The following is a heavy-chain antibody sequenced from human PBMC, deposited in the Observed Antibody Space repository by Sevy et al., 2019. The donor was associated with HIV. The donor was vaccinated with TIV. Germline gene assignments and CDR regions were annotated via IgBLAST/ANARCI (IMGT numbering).Heavy chain of an antibody. V-gene: IGHV3-33*06. Sequence: GGSLRLSCAASGFTFSNYGMHWVRQAPGKGLEWVAVIWYDGSYKYYADSVKGRFTISRDNTKSTLYLQMNSLRAEDTALYYCAKTFAIFGVLMSPDLDPWGQGTLVTVSS. CDR1: GFTFSNYG. CDR2: IWYDGSYK. J-gene: IGHJ5*02. CDR3: AKTFAIFGVLMSPDLDP. D-gene: IGHD3-16*01.